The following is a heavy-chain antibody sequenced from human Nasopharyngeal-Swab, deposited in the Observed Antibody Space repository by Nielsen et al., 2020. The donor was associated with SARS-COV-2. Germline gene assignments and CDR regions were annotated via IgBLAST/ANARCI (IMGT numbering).Heavy chain of an antibody. D-gene: IGHD4/OR15-4a*01. V-gene: IGHV4-61*09. CDR3: ARDRWGMLPTH. CDR2: IYTSGDT. CDR1: GGSITNGNYQ. Sequence: SETLSLTCTVSGGSITNGNYQWSWIRQPAGKGLEWLGHIYTSGDTKSNASLESRVTISVDTSKNQFSLKLTSVTAADTAVFYCARDRWGMLPTHWGQGILVTVSS. J-gene: IGHJ4*02.